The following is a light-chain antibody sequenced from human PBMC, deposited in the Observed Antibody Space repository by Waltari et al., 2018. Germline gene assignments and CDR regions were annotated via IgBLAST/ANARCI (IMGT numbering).Light chain of an antibody. CDR2: GAS. Sequence: DIVMTQSPDSLSVSLGERATINCKSSLSILHSSENKNNLGWYQQKSGKSPKLLIYGASTRESGVPDRFSGSGSGTDFTLTISSLQAEDVAVYYCQQYYSTPFTFGPGTKVDIK. V-gene: IGKV4-1*01. CDR1: LSILHSSENKNN. CDR3: QQYYSTPFT. J-gene: IGKJ3*01.